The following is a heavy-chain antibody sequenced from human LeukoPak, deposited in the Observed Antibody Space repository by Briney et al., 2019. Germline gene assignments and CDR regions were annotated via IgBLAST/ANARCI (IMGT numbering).Heavy chain of an antibody. CDR3: AKDLTPYNILTGYYTLTYYFDY. Sequence: GGSLRLSCAASGFTFSSYAMSWVRQAPGKGLEWVSAISGSGGSTYYADSVKGRFTISRDNSKNTLYLQMNSLRAEDTAVYYCAKDLTPYNILTGYYTLTYYFDYWGQGTLVTVSS. V-gene: IGHV3-23*01. J-gene: IGHJ4*02. CDR1: GFTFSSYA. CDR2: ISGSGGST. D-gene: IGHD3-9*01.